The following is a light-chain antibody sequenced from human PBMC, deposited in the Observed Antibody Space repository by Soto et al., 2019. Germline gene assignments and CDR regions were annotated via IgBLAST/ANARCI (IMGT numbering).Light chain of an antibody. V-gene: IGKV3-15*01. CDR1: QSVSSN. J-gene: IGKJ1*01. CDR3: QQYNNWPPWT. CDR2: GAS. Sequence: EIVMTQSPATLSVSPGERATLSCRASQSVSSNLAWYQQKPGQAPRLLIYGASTRATGIPARFSGSGSGTAFTLHISSLQSEDFAVYYCQQYNNWPPWTFGQGTKVEIK.